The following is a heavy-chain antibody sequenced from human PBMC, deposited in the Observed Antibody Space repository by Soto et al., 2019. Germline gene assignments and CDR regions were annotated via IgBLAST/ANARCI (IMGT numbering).Heavy chain of an antibody. V-gene: IGHV3-23*01. J-gene: IGHJ4*02. CDR1: GFSFSTHA. CDR3: AREGGSIGGWFGRKFDS. CDR2: ISSGGTTT. Sequence: GGSLRLSCTASGFSFSTHAMSWVRQAPGKGLEWVSSISSGGTTTFYAASVEGRFTISRDKSKNTLYLQMNSLRADDTAVYYCAREGGSIGGWFGRKFDSWGQGTQVTVSS. D-gene: IGHD6-19*01.